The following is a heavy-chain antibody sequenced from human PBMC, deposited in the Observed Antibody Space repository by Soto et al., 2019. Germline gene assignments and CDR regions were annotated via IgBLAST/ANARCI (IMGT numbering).Heavy chain of an antibody. Sequence: GGSLRLSCAASGFTFSSYSMNWVRQAPGKGLEWVSSISSSSSYIYYADSVKGRFTISRDNAKNSLYLQMNSLRAEDTAVYYCARVVLWFGELSDFDYWGQGTLVTVSS. J-gene: IGHJ4*02. D-gene: IGHD3-10*01. V-gene: IGHV3-21*01. CDR2: ISSSSSYI. CDR1: GFTFSSYS. CDR3: ARVVLWFGELSDFDY.